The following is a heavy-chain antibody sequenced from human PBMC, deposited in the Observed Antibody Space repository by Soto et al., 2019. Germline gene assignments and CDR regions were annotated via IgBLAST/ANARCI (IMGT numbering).Heavy chain of an antibody. Sequence: QITLKESGPTLVKPTQTLTLTCTFSGFSLSTSGVGVGWIRQPPGKALEWLALIYWDDDKRYSPSLKSRLTSTNDPAKNQVVHTMTHMDPVDTATYYCARSYGSGSSYYCYGMDVWGQGTTVTVS. CDR2: IYWDDDK. CDR3: ARSYGSGSSYYCYGMDV. D-gene: IGHD3-10*01. J-gene: IGHJ6*02. CDR1: GFSLSTSGVG. V-gene: IGHV2-5*02.